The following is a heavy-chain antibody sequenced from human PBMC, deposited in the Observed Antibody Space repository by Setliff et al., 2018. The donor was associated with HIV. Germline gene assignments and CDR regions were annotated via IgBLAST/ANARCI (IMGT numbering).Heavy chain of an antibody. CDR1: GFSFRSYE. CDR2: IRSSGSDK. J-gene: IGHJ6*03. D-gene: IGHD3-10*01. V-gene: IGHV3-48*03. Sequence: GGSLRLSCAASGFSFRSYEMNWVRQAPGKGLEWVSYIRSSGSDKYYADSVKGRFTISRDNAKNSLYLQMNGLRAEETAVYYCARGRSEGALTYYYGSGSQNYYMDVWGKGTTVTVSS. CDR3: ARGRSEGALTYYYGSGSQNYYMDV.